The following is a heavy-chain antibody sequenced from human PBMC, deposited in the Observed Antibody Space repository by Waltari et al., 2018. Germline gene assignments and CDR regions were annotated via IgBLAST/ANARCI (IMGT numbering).Heavy chain of an antibody. V-gene: IGHV3-49*03. Sequence: EVQLVESGGGLVQPGRSLRLSCTASGFTFGAYAMSWFRQAPGKGLEWVGFIRSKAYGGTTEYAASVKGRFTISRDDSKSIAYLQMNSLKTEDTAVYYCTRAHDYGGFFDYWGQGTLVTVSS. CDR3: TRAHDYGGFFDY. D-gene: IGHD4-17*01. CDR2: IRSKAYGGTT. J-gene: IGHJ4*02. CDR1: GFTFGAYA.